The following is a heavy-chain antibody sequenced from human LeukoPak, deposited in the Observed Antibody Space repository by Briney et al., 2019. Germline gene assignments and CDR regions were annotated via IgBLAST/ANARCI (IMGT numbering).Heavy chain of an antibody. CDR2: ISSGGTYE. D-gene: IGHD3-10*01. V-gene: IGHV3-30*01. Sequence: GKSLRLSCAASGFTFSDYAMHWVRQAPGKGLEWVSLISSGGTYEYYADSVKGRFTISRDNSKDTLYLQLNSLRAEDTAVYYCARDSTYYYDSGSSGPHYFDNWGQGTLVTVSS. CDR3: ARDSTYYYDSGSSGPHYFDN. J-gene: IGHJ4*02. CDR1: GFTFSDYA.